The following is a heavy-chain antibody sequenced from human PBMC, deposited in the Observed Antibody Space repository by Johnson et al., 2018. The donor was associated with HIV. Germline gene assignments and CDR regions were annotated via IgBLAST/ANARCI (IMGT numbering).Heavy chain of an antibody. Sequence: QVQLVESGGGVVQPGRSLRLSCAASGFTFSSYGMHWVRQAPGKGLEWVAVISYDGSNKYYADSVKGRFTIPRDNSKNTLNLQMHSLRVDDTAVYYCAKRATVVSGSPSDAFDIWGQGTMVTVSS. CDR2: ISYDGSNK. CDR3: AKRATVVSGSPSDAFDI. J-gene: IGHJ3*02. D-gene: IGHD4-23*01. CDR1: GFTFSSYG. V-gene: IGHV3-30*18.